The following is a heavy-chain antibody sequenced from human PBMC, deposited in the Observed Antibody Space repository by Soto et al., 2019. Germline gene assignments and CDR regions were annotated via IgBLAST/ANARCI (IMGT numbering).Heavy chain of an antibody. V-gene: IGHV1-18*01. CDR3: ARDIGYCSSTSCYPMFGYYYYGMDV. CDR2: ISAYNGNT. Sequence: ITWVRKAPGQGLEWMGWISAYNGNTNYAQKLQGRVTMTTDTSTSTAYMELRSLRSDDTAVYYCARDIGYCSSTSCYPMFGYYYYGMDVWVQGTTVTVSS. D-gene: IGHD2-2*01. J-gene: IGHJ6*02.